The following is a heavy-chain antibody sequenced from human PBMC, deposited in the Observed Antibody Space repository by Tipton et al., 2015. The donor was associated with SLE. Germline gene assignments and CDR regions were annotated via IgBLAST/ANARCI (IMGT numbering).Heavy chain of an antibody. Sequence: TLSLTCTVSGGSISSYYWGWIRQPPGKGLEWIGYIYYSGSTNYNPSLKSRVTISVDTSKNQFSLKLSSVTAADTAVYYFARILAAAGTGGYWGQGTLVTVAS. D-gene: IGHD6-13*01. CDR1: GGSISSYY. J-gene: IGHJ4*02. V-gene: IGHV4-59*08. CDR2: IYYSGST. CDR3: ARILAAAGTGGY.